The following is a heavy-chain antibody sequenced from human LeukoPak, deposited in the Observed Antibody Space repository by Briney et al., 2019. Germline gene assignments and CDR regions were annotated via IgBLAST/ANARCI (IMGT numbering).Heavy chain of an antibody. J-gene: IGHJ5*02. Sequence: GGSLRLSCSASGFTFSSYAMHWDRQAPGKGLEWVAVISYDGSNKYYADSVKGRFTISRDNSKNTLYLQMNSLRAEDTAVYYCARGPPLFDPWGQGTLVAVSS. CDR1: GFTFSSYA. CDR3: ARGPPLFDP. V-gene: IGHV3-30-3*01. CDR2: ISYDGSNK.